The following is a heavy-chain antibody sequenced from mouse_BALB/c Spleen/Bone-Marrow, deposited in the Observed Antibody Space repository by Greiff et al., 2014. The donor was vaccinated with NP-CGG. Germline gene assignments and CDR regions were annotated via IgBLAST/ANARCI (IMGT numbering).Heavy chain of an antibody. CDR1: GYSFTSYW. V-gene: IGHV1-5*01. D-gene: IGHD1-1*01. Sequence: EVQLQQSGTVLARPGASVKMSCKASGYSFTSYWMHWVKQRPGQGLEWIGAIYPGNSDTSYNQKFKGKAKLTAVTSASTAYMELSSLTNEDSAVYYCTRFLYYYASREGDYAMDYGGQGTSVTVSS. CDR2: IYPGNSDT. J-gene: IGHJ4*01. CDR3: TRFLYYYASREGDYAMDY.